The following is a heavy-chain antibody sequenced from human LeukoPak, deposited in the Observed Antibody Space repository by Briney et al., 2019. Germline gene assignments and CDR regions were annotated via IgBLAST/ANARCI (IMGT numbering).Heavy chain of an antibody. J-gene: IGHJ4*02. D-gene: IGHD4/OR15-4a*01. CDR3: ARGPRSANYFAGDY. CDR2: INADGGGT. CDR1: GFTFSSHW. Sequence: GGPLRLSCAASGFTFSSHWMHWVRHVPGKGLVWVSRINADGGGTTYADSVKGRFTISRDNAKNTLYLQMNGLRAEDTAVYYCARGPRSANYFAGDYWGQGTLVTVSS. V-gene: IGHV3-74*01.